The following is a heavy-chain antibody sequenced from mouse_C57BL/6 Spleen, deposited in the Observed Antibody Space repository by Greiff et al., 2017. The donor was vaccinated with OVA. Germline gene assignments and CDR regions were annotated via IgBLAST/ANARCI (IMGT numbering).Heavy chain of an antibody. CDR1: GYTFTSYW. CDR3: ARVYGSSIYYYAMDY. Sequence: QVQLQQPGAELVRPGSSVKLSCKASGYTFTSYWMHWVKQRPIQGLEWIGNIDPSDSETHYNQKFKDKATLTVDKSSSTAYMQLSSLTSEDSAVYDCARVYGSSIYYYAMDYWGQGTSVTVSS. D-gene: IGHD1-1*01. V-gene: IGHV1-52*01. CDR2: IDPSDSET. J-gene: IGHJ4*01.